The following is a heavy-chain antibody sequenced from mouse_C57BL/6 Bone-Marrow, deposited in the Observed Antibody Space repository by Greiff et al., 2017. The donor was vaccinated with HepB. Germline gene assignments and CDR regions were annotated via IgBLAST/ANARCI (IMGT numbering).Heavy chain of an antibody. J-gene: IGHJ1*03. CDR2: INSDGGST. Sequence: EVQGVESGGGLVQPGESLKLSCESNEYEFPSHDMSWVRKTPEKRLELVAAINSDGGSTYYPDTMERRFIISRDNTKKTLYLQMSSLRSEDTALYYCARHGYYGSEWTYWYFDVWGTGTTVTVSS. CDR1: EYEFPSHD. CDR3: ARHGYYGSEWTYWYFDV. V-gene: IGHV5-2*01. D-gene: IGHD1-1*01.